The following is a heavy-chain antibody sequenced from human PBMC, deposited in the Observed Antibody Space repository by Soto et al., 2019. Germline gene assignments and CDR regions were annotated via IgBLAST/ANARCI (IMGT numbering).Heavy chain of an antibody. V-gene: IGHV4-31*03. Sequence: QVQLQESGPGLVKPSQTLSLTCNVSGGSISSGGYYWSWIRQHPGKGLEWIGYTYYSGTTYYNPSLKSRLTISVDTSKNQFSLKLSSVTAADTAVYYCASQATGWYPDYWGQGTLVTVSS. D-gene: IGHD6-19*01. J-gene: IGHJ4*02. CDR3: ASQATGWYPDY. CDR2: TYYSGTT. CDR1: GGSISSGGYY.